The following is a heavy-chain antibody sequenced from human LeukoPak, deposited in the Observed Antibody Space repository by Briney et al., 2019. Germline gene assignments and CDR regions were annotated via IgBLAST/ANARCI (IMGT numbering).Heavy chain of an antibody. CDR2: IGTAGDT. D-gene: IGHD6-19*01. CDR3: ARVAVAGSFDY. Sequence: GGSLRLSCAASGFTFSSYDMHWVRQATGKGLEWVSAIGTAGDTYYPGSVKGRFTISRENAKNSLYLQMNSLRAGDTAVYYCARVAVAGSFDYWGRGTLVTVSS. J-gene: IGHJ4*02. CDR1: GFTFSSYD. V-gene: IGHV3-13*01.